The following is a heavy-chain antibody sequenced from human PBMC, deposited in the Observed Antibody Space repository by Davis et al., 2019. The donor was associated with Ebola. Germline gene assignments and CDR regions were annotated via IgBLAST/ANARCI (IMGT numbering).Heavy chain of an antibody. V-gene: IGHV3-23*01. CDR2: MSGNGVSI. J-gene: IGHJ1*01. CDR1: GFTFTDYA. Sequence: GESLKISCAASGFTFTDYAMNWVRQAPGKGLEWVSSMSGNGVSISYADSVKGRFTISRDNAKSSLYLQMNSLRAEDTAVFYCVRGGSPTAYWGQGTPVTVSS. CDR3: VRGGSPTAY.